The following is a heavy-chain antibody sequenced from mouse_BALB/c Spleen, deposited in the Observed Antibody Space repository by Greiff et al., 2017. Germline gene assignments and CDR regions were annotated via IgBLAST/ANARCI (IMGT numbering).Heavy chain of an antibody. CDR2: ISSGGSYT. CDR1: GFTFSSYG. D-gene: IGHD1-1*01. Sequence: EVKVVESGGDLVKPGGSLKLSCAASGFTFSSYGMSWVRQTPDKRLEWVATISSGGSYTYYPDSVKGRFTISRDNTKNTLYLQMSSLKSEDTAMYYCAGHEKLLFAYWGQGTLVTVSA. V-gene: IGHV5-6*01. CDR3: AGHEKLLFAY. J-gene: IGHJ3*01.